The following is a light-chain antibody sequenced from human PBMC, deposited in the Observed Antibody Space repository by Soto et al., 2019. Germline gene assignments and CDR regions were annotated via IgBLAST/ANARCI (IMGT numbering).Light chain of an antibody. V-gene: IGKV3-20*01. CDR2: NTF. Sequence: EVVLTQSPGTLSLSPWERATLSCRTSQSVVNYQLAWYRQKPGQAPRLLIYNTFHRATGIPDRFSGTGSETDFTLTISGLEPEDFAVYHCQQYGALPPTYGQGTKVE. J-gene: IGKJ1*01. CDR3: QQYGALPPT. CDR1: QSVVNYQ.